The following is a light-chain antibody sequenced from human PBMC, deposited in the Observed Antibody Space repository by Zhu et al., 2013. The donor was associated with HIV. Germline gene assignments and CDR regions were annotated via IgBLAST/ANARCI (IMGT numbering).Light chain of an antibody. CDR1: NSNIGAGYD. CDR3: QSYDSSLSGFYI. J-gene: IGLJ1*01. V-gene: IGLV1-40*01. Sequence: QSVLTQPPSVSGAPGQRVTISCTGSNSNIGAGYDVHWYQQLPGTAPKLLIFGNNNRPSGVPDRFSGSKSATSASLAITGLQPEDEADYYCQSYDSSLSGFYIFGSGTTVTVL. CDR2: GNN.